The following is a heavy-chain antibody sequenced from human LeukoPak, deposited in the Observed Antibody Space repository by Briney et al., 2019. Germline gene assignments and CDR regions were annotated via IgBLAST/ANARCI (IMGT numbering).Heavy chain of an antibody. D-gene: IGHD2-2*01. Sequence: GGSLRLSCEASGFTFSSYWMSWVRQAPGKGLEWVGNVKQDGSEKYYVDSVKGRFTISRDNARNSLDLQMNGLRAEDTAVYYCARAAAASSPTQFHYWGQGTLVTVSS. CDR2: VKQDGSEK. J-gene: IGHJ4*02. CDR3: ARAAAASSPTQFHY. CDR1: GFTFSSYW. V-gene: IGHV3-7*01.